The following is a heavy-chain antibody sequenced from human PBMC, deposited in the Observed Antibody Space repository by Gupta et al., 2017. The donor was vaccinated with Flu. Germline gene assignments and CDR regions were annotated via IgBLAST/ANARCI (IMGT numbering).Heavy chain of an antibody. CDR3: ARVPGGSWIYPSFFDY. CDR2: IIPILGTP. J-gene: IGHJ4*02. Sequence: APGQGLEWMGGIIPILGTPKYTQKFQGRVTITADKSTATSYMELNSLTSEDTAVYYCARVPGGSWIYPSFFDYWGQGTLVTVSS. V-gene: IGHV1-69*06. D-gene: IGHD3-10*01.